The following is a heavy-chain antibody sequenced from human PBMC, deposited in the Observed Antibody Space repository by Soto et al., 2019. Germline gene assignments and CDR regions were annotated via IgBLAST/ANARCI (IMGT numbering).Heavy chain of an antibody. Sequence: QVRLVQSGAEVKKPGASVKVSCKASGYTFTSYGISWVRQAPGQGLEWMGWISAYNGNTNYAQKLQGRVTMTTDTSTSTAYMELRSLRSDDTAVYYCARDRFHTMVRDPTGSYCDYWGQGTLVIVSS. CDR3: ARDRFHTMVRDPTGSYCDY. J-gene: IGHJ4*02. D-gene: IGHD3-10*01. CDR2: ISAYNGNT. CDR1: GYTFTSYG. V-gene: IGHV1-18*01.